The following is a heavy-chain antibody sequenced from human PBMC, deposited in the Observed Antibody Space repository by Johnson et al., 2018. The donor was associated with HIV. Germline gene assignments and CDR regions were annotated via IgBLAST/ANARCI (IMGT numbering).Heavy chain of an antibody. V-gene: IGHV3-66*01. Sequence: VQLVESGGGLVQPGGSLRLSCAASGFTVSSNYMSWVRQAPGKGLEWVSVIYSGGSTSYAASVKGRFTLSRDNAKNSLYLQMNRLRAEDTAVYYCAREWGIAARRGGAFDIWGQGTMVTVSS. CDR2: IYSGGST. CDR1: GFTVSSNY. D-gene: IGHD6-6*01. CDR3: AREWGIAARRGGAFDI. J-gene: IGHJ3*02.